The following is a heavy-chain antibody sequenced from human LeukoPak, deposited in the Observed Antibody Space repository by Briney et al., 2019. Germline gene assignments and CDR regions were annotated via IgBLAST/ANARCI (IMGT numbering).Heavy chain of an antibody. Sequence: PGRSLRLSCAASGFTFDDYAMHWVRQAPGKGLEWVSGISWNSGSIGYADSVKGRFTISRDNAKNSLYLQMNSLRAEDTALYYCAKDRGSGSYYYYYYGMDVWGQGTTVTVPS. V-gene: IGHV3-9*01. CDR2: ISWNSGSI. J-gene: IGHJ6*02. CDR3: AKDRGSGSYYYYYYGMDV. D-gene: IGHD1-26*01. CDR1: GFTFDDYA.